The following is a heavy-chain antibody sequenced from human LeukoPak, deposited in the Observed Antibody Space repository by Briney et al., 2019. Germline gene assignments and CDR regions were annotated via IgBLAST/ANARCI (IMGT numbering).Heavy chain of an antibody. J-gene: IGHJ4*02. Sequence: GALRLPCAASGFTFNNAWMNWVRPAPGKGVEWVGRIKNKTDGGTTDYAAPVKRRFTISRDDSKNTLYLQMNSLKTEDTAVYYCTTGNQYDFWSGYPPFDYWGQGTLVTVSS. CDR1: GFTFNNAW. V-gene: IGHV3-15*07. CDR2: IKNKTDGGTT. D-gene: IGHD3-3*01. CDR3: TTGNQYDFWSGYPPFDY.